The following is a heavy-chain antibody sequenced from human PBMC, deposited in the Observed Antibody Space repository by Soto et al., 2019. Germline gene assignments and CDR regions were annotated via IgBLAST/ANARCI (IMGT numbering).Heavy chain of an antibody. CDR2: IIPIFGTA. CDR1: GGTFSSYA. Sequence: SVKVSCKASGGTFSSYAISWVRQAPGQGLEWMGGIIPIFGTANYAQKFQGRVTITADESTSTAYMELGSLRSEDTAVYYCARVTVIGRDFWSGRRGWFDPWGQGTLVTVSS. D-gene: IGHD3-3*01. CDR3: ARVTVIGRDFWSGRRGWFDP. V-gene: IGHV1-69*13. J-gene: IGHJ5*02.